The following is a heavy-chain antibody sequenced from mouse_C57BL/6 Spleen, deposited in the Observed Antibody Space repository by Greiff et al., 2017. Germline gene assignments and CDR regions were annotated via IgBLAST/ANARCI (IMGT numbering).Heavy chain of an antibody. V-gene: IGHV3-6*01. CDR1: GYSITSGYY. CDR3: AREDYYDSSFDY. D-gene: IGHD1-1*01. J-gene: IGHJ2*01. Sequence: ESGPGLVKPSQSLSLTCSVTGYSITSGYYWNWIRQFPGNKLEWMGYISYDGSNNYNPSLKNRISITRDTSKNQFFLKLNSVTTEDTATYYCAREDYYDSSFDYWGQGTTLTVSS. CDR2: ISYDGSN.